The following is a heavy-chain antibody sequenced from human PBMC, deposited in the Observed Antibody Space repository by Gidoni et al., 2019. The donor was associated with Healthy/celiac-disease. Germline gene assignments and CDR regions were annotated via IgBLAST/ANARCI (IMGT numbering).Heavy chain of an antibody. Sequence: QMQLVQSGPEVKKPGTSVKVSCKASGFTFTSSAMQGVRQARGQRLEWIGWIVVGSGNTNYAQKFKERVTITRDMSTSTAYMELSSLRSEDTAVYYCAAGKTGPGGYYYYGMDVWGQGTTVTVSS. CDR2: IVVGSGNT. CDR1: GFTFTSSA. CDR3: AAGKTGPGGYYYYGMDV. J-gene: IGHJ6*02. V-gene: IGHV1-58*02. D-gene: IGHD3-10*01.